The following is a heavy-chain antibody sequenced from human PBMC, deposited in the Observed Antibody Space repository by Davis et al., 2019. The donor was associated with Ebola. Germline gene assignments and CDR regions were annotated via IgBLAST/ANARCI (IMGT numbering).Heavy chain of an antibody. CDR2: IIDNGHTT. V-gene: IGHV3-64D*08. CDR3: VKGWLVHDF. CDR1: GFTFSTSG. Sequence: GGSLRLSCSASGFTFSTSGMHWVRQAPGKGLEYVSAIIDNGHTTKYADSVKGRFTISRDNSKDTLYLHMTNLRPEDTGIYYCVKGWLVHDFWGRGTLVTVSA. J-gene: IGHJ4*02. D-gene: IGHD6-6*01.